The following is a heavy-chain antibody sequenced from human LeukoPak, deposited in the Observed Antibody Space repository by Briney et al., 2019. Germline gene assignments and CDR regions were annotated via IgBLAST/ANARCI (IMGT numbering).Heavy chain of an antibody. V-gene: IGHV4-39*01. CDR3: ARHDADGYNGGPLDY. CDR2: IYYSGST. J-gene: IGHJ4*02. Sequence: KPSETLSLTCTVSGGSISSSSYYWGWIRQPPGKGLEWIGSIYYSGSTYYNPSLKSRVTISVDTSKNQFSLKLSSVTAADTAVFYCARHDADGYNGGPLDYWGQGTLVTVSS. CDR1: GGSISSSSYY. D-gene: IGHD5-24*01.